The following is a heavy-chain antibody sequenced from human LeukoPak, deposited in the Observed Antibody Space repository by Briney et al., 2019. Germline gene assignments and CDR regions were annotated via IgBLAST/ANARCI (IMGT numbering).Heavy chain of an antibody. D-gene: IGHD4-17*01. V-gene: IGHV3-23*01. CDR2: ISGSGGGT. CDR1: GFTFSSYA. Sequence: GGSLRLSCAASGFTFSSYAMSWVRQAPGKGLEWVSAISGSGGGTYYAHSVKGRITISRDNSKNTLYLQMNSLRAEDTAVYYCAKDPTVSYFDCWGQGTLVTVSP. CDR3: AKDPTVSYFDC. J-gene: IGHJ4*02.